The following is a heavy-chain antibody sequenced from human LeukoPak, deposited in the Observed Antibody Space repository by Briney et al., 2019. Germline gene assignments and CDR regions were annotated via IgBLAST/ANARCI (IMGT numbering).Heavy chain of an antibody. CDR2: IKQDGSET. CDR1: GFTFSNYW. CDR3: ARVYSSLWAPSFDY. J-gene: IGHJ4*02. D-gene: IGHD3-22*01. Sequence: GGSLRLSCAASGFTFSNYWMNWVRQAPGKGLEWVANIKQDGSETYYVGSVKGRFTISRDNAKNSLFMQMNSLRAEDTAVYYCARVYSSLWAPSFDYWGQGALVTVSS. V-gene: IGHV3-7*05.